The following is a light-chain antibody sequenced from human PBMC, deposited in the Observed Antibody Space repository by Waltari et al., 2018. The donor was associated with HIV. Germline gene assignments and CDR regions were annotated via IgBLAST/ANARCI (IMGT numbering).Light chain of an antibody. J-gene: IGLJ3*02. CDR1: SSDVGVYNY. Sequence: QSALTQPHSVSGSPGQSVTLSCTGTSSDVGVYNYVSWYQRHPGKAPKLMIYDVTKRPSGVPDRFSGSKSGNTASLTISGLQAEDDAEYYCCSYAGTWLFGGGTKLTVL. V-gene: IGLV2-11*01. CDR3: CSYAGTWL. CDR2: DVT.